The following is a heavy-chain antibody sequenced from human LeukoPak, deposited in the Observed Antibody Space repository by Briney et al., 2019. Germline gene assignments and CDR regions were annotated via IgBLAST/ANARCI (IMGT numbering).Heavy chain of an antibody. Sequence: PSETLSLTCAVYGGSFSGYYWSWIRQPPGKGLEWIGEINHSGSTNYNPSLKSRVTISVDTSKNQFSLKLSSVTAADTAVYYCARGDIVVVPAAIRYYYGMDVWGQGTTVTVSS. CDR3: ARGDIVVVPAAIRYYYGMDV. V-gene: IGHV4-34*01. J-gene: IGHJ6*02. CDR2: INHSGST. CDR1: GGSFSGYY. D-gene: IGHD2-2*01.